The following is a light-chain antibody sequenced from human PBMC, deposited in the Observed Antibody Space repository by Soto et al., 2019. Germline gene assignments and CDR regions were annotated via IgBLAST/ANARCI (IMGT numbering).Light chain of an antibody. CDR1: SSDVGGYDL. Sequence: QSALTQPRSVSGSPGQSVIISCTGTSSDVGGYDLVSWYQQHPGKAPKLMIYDVTKRPSGVPDRFSGSRSGNTASLTVSGLQAEDDADYYCCSYAGTYTFYVFGTGTKLTVL. CDR2: DVT. J-gene: IGLJ1*01. V-gene: IGLV2-11*01. CDR3: CSYAGTYTFYV.